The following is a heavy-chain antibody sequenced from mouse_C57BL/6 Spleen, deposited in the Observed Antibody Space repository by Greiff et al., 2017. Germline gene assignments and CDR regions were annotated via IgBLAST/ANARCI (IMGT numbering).Heavy chain of an antibody. CDR1: GFTFRSYA. D-gene: IGHD1-1*01. J-gene: IGHJ2*01. CDR3: ARIRFHFDY. Sequence: EVKLMESGGGLVKPGGSLKLSCAASGFTFRSYAMSWVRQTPEKRLEWVSTISDGGSYTYYPDNVKCRFTISRDNAKYNLYLQMSHLKSEDTAMYYCARIRFHFDYWGQGTTLTVSS. V-gene: IGHV5-4*03. CDR2: ISDGGSYT.